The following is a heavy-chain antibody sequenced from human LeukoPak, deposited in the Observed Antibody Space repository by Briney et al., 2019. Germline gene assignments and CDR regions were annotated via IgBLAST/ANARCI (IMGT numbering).Heavy chain of an antibody. CDR3: ARSRDRDPYCSGGSCYLRPYYFDY. CDR2: IIPIFGTA. V-gene: IGHV1-69*05. J-gene: IGHJ4*02. D-gene: IGHD2-15*01. CDR1: GGTFSSYA. Sequence: ASVKVSCTASGGTFSSYAISWGRQAPGPGLEWMGRIIPIFGTANYAQKFQGRGTITTDESTSTAYMELSSLRSEDTAVYYCARSRDRDPYCSGGSCYLRPYYFDYWGQGTLVTVSS.